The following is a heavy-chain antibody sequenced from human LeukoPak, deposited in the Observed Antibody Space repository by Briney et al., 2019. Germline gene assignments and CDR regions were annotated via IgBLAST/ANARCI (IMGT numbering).Heavy chain of an antibody. J-gene: IGHJ6*03. V-gene: IGHV3-30*02. CDR2: IWSDGNNR. CDR3: AKDPGASVSGFHMDV. CDR1: GFTFRNYG. D-gene: IGHD2-8*02. Sequence: GGSLRPSCATSGFTFRNYGMHWVRQATGKGLKWGSFIWSDGNNRFYADSVKGRFTISRDNSKNMLYLQMDSLRPEDTAVYYCAKDPGASVSGFHMDVWGKGTTVIVSS.